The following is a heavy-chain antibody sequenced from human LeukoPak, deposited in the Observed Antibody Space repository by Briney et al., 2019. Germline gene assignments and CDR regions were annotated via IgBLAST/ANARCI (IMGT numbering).Heavy chain of an antibody. J-gene: IGHJ5*02. CDR3: ARVQRGYGGRTTPQNNWFDP. CDR2: IYHSGST. CDR1: GYSISSGYY. D-gene: IGHD5-12*01. Sequence: PSETLSLTCTVSGYSISSGYYWGWIRQPPGKGLEWIGSIYHSGSTYYNPSLKSRVTISVDTSKNQFSLKLSSVTAADTAVYYCARVQRGYGGRTTPQNNWFDPWGQGTLVTVSS. V-gene: IGHV4-38-2*02.